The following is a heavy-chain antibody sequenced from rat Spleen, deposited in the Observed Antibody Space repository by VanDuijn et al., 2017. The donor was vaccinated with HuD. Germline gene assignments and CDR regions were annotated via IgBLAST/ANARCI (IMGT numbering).Heavy chain of an antibody. J-gene: IGHJ2*01. V-gene: IGHV5-31*01. Sequence: EVQLVESGGGLVQPGRSLKLSCVASGFTFNNYWMTWIRQAPGKGLEWVASITNAAGKVYYPDSVKGRFTISRDTAQNTLYLQMNSPRSEDTATYYCARRDFSSFIYAFFDYWGQGVMVTVSS. CDR2: ITNAAGKV. CDR3: ARRDFSSFIYAFFDY. D-gene: IGHD1-2*01. CDR1: GFTFNNYW.